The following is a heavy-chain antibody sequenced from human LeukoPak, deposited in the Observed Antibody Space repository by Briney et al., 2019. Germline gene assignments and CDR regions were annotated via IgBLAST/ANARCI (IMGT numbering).Heavy chain of an antibody. Sequence: SETLSLTCAVYGGSFSGYYWSWIRQPPGKGLEWIWEINHSGSTNYNPSLKSRVTISVDTSKNQFSLKLSSVTAADTAVYYCARKAIFGVVVGPRFDPWGQGTLVTVSS. V-gene: IGHV4-34*01. CDR3: ARKAIFGVVVGPRFDP. D-gene: IGHD3-3*01. CDR1: GGSFSGYY. CDR2: INHSGST. J-gene: IGHJ5*02.